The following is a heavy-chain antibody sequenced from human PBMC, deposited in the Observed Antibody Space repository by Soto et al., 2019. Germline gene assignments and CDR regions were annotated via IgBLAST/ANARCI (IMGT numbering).Heavy chain of an antibody. Sequence: QVQLVESEGGVVQPGRSLRLSCVTSGFTFSISGMHWVRQAPGKGLEWVAVIWYDGSNKYYIDSVKGRFTISRDNSKNTLYLQMYSLRAEDTAVYYCAREMGAGKYYFDSWGQGTLVTVSS. J-gene: IGHJ4*02. CDR3: AREMGAGKYYFDS. CDR1: GFTFSISG. D-gene: IGHD1-26*01. CDR2: IWYDGSNK. V-gene: IGHV3-33*01.